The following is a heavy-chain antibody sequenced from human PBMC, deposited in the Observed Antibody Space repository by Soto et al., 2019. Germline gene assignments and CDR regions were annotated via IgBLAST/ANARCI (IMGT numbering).Heavy chain of an antibody. V-gene: IGHV3-53*01. J-gene: IGHJ4*02. CDR3: AKTHYDILTGYRKREYYFDY. Sequence: PGGSLRLSCAASGFTVNSNHMSWVRQAPGKGLGWVSLIYSAGRTHYADYVKDRFTISRDNSKNTLYLQMNSLRAEDTAVYYCAKTHYDILTGYRKREYYFDYWGQGTLVTVSS. D-gene: IGHD3-9*01. CDR2: IYSAGRT. CDR1: GFTVNSNH.